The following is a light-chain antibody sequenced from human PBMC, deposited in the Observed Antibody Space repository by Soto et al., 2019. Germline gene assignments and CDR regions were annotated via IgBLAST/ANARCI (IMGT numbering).Light chain of an antibody. CDR3: PQTYTTPLT. Sequence: DIQMTHSPSSLSASVGDRVTITCRASQSINNYLNWYQQKPGKAPELLIYAASSLQSGVPSGFSGSGSGKDFTLTISSLQPEDSATYYCPQTYTTPLTFGGGTQVEIX. J-gene: IGKJ4*01. CDR1: QSINNY. CDR2: AAS. V-gene: IGKV1-39*01.